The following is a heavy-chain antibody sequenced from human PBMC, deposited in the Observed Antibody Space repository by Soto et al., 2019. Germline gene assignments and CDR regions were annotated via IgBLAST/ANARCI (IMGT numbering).Heavy chain of an antibody. J-gene: IGHJ3*02. D-gene: IGHD4-17*01. CDR2: IIPVLGIA. Sequence: QVQLVHSGAEVQTPGSSVKVSCKASGGTFSSSPVSWVRQAPGQGLEWMGRIIPVLGIANYAQKFQGRVTITADKSTSTAYTELSSLRYEDTAVYYWARDRDNGDYAGRAFDIWGQGTKVTVAS. CDR1: GGTFSSSP. CDR3: ARDRDNGDYAGRAFDI. V-gene: IGHV1-69*04.